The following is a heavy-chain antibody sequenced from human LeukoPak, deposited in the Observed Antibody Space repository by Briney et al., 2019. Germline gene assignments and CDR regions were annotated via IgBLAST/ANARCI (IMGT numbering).Heavy chain of an antibody. CDR3: ARRGPGDRVKAYAFDI. CDR2: IYYSGST. CDR1: GGSISSYY. J-gene: IGHJ3*02. Sequence: SDTLSLTCTLSGGSISSYYWSWLRHPPGKGLVWLGYIYYSGSTNYNPSLKSRVTISVDTSKNQFSLKLSSVTAADTAVYYCARRGPGDRVKAYAFDIWGQGTMVTVSS. D-gene: IGHD3-10*01. V-gene: IGHV4-59*08.